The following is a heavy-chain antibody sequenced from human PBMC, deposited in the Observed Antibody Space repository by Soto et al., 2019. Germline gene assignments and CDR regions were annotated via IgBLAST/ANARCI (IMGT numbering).Heavy chain of an antibody. V-gene: IGHV3-66*01. CDR3: ARDPPGSGSYSYDY. CDR1: GITVSNNY. D-gene: IGHD3-10*01. J-gene: IGHJ4*02. Sequence: GGSLRLSCAASGITVSNNYMSWFRQAPGKGLEWVSAISLAGYTYYADSVKGRFTISRDNSKNTLYFQMNSLRAEDTAVYYCARDPPGSGSYSYDYLGQRTLVTVSS. CDR2: ISLAGYT.